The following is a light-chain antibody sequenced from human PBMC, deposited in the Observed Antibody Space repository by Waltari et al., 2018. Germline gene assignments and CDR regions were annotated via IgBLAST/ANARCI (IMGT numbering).Light chain of an antibody. J-gene: IGLJ2*01. CDR1: KLGDKY. CDR2: QDK. V-gene: IGLV3-1*01. CDR3: QAWDSNTFVV. Sequence: SYELTQPPSVSVSPGQTATITCSGDKLGDKYASWYPQKAGQSPVLVIYQDKKRPSGIPGRFSGSNSGNIATLTISGTQAVDEADYYCQAWDSNTFVVFGGGTRLTVL.